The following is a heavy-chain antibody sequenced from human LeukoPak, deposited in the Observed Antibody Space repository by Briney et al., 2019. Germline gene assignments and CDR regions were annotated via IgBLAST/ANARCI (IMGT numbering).Heavy chain of an antibody. CDR2: ITGSGGNT. CDR3: AKWGDFDVLTGYYVPDF. CDR1: GFTFSNYA. D-gene: IGHD3-9*01. Sequence: PEGSLRLSCAASGFTFSNYAMSWVRQAPGKGLEWVSAITGSGGNTYYADSVKGRFTISRDNSKNTLYLQMNSLRDEDTAVYYCAKWGDFDVLTGYYVPDFWGQGTLVTVSS. J-gene: IGHJ4*02. V-gene: IGHV3-23*01.